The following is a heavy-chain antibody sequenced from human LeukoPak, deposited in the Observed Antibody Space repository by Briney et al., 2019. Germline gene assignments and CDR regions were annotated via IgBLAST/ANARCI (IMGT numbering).Heavy chain of an antibody. CDR1: GGTFSSYA. J-gene: IGHJ5*02. CDR2: IIPIFGTA. V-gene: IGHV1-69*05. CDR3: ARDLGSGPSNWFDP. Sequence: SVKVSCKASGGTFSSYAISWVRQAPGQGLEWMGGIIPIFGTANYAQKLQGRVTMTTDTSTSTAYMELRSLRSDDTAVYYCARDLGSGPSNWFDPWGQGTLVTVSS. D-gene: IGHD6-19*01.